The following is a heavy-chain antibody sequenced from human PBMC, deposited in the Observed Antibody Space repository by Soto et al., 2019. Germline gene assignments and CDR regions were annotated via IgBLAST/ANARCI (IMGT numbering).Heavy chain of an antibody. D-gene: IGHD3-22*01. CDR3: ARDSPYDSSGYYSNYYYGMDV. J-gene: IGHJ6*02. CDR2: ISAYNGNT. CDR1: GYTFTSYG. V-gene: IGHV1-18*01. Sequence: ASVKVSCKAFGYTFTSYGISWVRQAPGQGLEWMGWISAYNGNTNYAQKLQGRVTMTTDTSTSTAYMELRSLRSDDTAVYYCARDSPYDSSGYYSNYYYGMDVWGQGTTVTVSS.